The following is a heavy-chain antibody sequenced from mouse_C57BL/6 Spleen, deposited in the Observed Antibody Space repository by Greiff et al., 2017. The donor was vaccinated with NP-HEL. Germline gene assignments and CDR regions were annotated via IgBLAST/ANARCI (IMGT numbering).Heavy chain of an antibody. V-gene: IGHV5-9*01. CDR2: ISGGGGNT. Sequence: EVMLVESGGGLVKPGGSLKLSCAASGFTFSSYTMSWVRQTPEKRLEWVATISGGGGNTYYPDSVKGRFTISRDNAKNTLYLQVSSLRSEDTALYYCARHRGNLYWYFDVWGTGTTVTVSS. D-gene: IGHD2-1*01. J-gene: IGHJ1*03. CDR1: GFTFSSYT. CDR3: ARHRGNLYWYFDV.